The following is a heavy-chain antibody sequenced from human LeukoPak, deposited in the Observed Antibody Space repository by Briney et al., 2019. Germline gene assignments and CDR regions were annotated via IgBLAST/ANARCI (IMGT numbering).Heavy chain of an antibody. Sequence: ASVKVSCKASGYTFTSYYMHWVRQAPGQGLEWMGIINPSGGSTSYAQKFQGRVTMTRDTSTSTVYMELSSLRFEDTAVYYCARRSSIAAPYGNWFDPWGQGTLVTVSS. CDR1: GYTFTSYY. CDR3: ARRSSIAAPYGNWFDP. D-gene: IGHD6-13*01. J-gene: IGHJ5*02. V-gene: IGHV1-46*01. CDR2: INPSGGST.